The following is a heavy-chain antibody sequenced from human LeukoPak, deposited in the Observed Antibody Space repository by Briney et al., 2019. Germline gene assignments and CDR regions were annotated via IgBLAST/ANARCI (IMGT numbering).Heavy chain of an antibody. CDR2: ISGSGSST. V-gene: IGHV3-23*01. CDR3: ARDHGDYTFGL. Sequence: PGGSLRLSCAAPGFTFSSYAISWVRQAPGKGLEWVSAISGSGSSTYYRDSVKGRFTISRDNSKNTLYLQMNSLRAEDTAVYHCARDHGDYTFGLWGQGTLVTVSS. CDR1: GFTFSSYA. D-gene: IGHD4-17*01. J-gene: IGHJ4*02.